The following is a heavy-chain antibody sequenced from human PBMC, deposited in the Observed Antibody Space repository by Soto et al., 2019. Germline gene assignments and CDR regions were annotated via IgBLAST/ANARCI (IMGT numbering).Heavy chain of an antibody. V-gene: IGHV7-4-1*01. D-gene: IGHD3-10*01. CDR1: GYTFTSYA. CDR3: ARDRGGSGSYDAFDI. CDR2: INTNTGNP. J-gene: IGHJ3*02. Sequence: QVKLVQSGSELKKPGASVKVSCKASGYTFTSYAMNWVRQAPGQGLEWMGWINTNTGNPTYAQGFTGRFVFSLDTTVSTADLQICSRKADDTAVYYCARDRGGSGSYDAFDIWGQGTMVTVSS.